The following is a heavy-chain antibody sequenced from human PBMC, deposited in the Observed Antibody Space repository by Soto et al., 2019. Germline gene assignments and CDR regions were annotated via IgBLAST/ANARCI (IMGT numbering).Heavy chain of an antibody. CDR3: ARDSRGYCSGGSCSTSDY. D-gene: IGHD2-15*01. V-gene: IGHV1-18*01. CDR1: GYTFTSYG. J-gene: IGHJ4*02. CDR2: ISAYNGNT. Sequence: ASVKVSCKASGYTFTSYGISWVRQAPGQGLEWMGWISAYNGNTNYAQKLQGRVTMTTDTSTSTAYMELRSLRSDDTAVYYCARDSRGYCSGGSCSTSDYWGQGTLVTVSS.